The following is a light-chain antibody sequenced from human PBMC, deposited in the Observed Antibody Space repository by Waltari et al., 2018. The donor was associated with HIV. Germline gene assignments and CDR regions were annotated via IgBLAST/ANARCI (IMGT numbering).Light chain of an antibody. CDR1: SSNIGTNA. CDR3: AAWDDYLNGYV. Sequence: QSVLTQPPSVSEAPRQWVTISCSGSSSNIGTNAVNWYQQVPGKAPKLLIYYDDLLSSGVSDRFSGSKSGTSASLAIRGLQSEDEAEYYCAAWDDYLNGYVFGSGTKVTVL. CDR2: YDD. V-gene: IGLV1-36*01. J-gene: IGLJ1*01.